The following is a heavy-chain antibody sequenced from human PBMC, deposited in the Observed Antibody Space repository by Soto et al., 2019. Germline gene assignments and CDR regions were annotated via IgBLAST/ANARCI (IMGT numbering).Heavy chain of an antibody. Sequence: QVTLKESGPVLAKPTEPLTLTCTVSGFSLSNARMGVSWIRQPPGKALEWLAHIFSNDVKSDSTSLKGRFTILEQTYKSQVVRTMTNMDPVDTASYSCARTHRDDAFDIWGQGTMVTASS. CDR3: ARTHRDDAFDI. J-gene: IGHJ3*02. V-gene: IGHV2-26*01. CDR1: GFSLSNARMG. CDR2: IFSNDVK.